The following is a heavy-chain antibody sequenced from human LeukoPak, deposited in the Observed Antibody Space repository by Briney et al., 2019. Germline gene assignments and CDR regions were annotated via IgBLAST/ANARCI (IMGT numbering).Heavy chain of an antibody. CDR2: IKSKTDGRTT. Sequence: NPGGSLRRSCAASGFTFSNVWMSRVRQAPGKGLEWCGRIKSKTDGRTTDYAAHVKGRFTISRDDSKNTLYLQMNSLKTEDTAVYYCTTVDYDFWSGYLDYWGQGTLVTVPS. J-gene: IGHJ4*02. V-gene: IGHV3-15*01. CDR1: GFTFSNVW. D-gene: IGHD3-3*01. CDR3: TTVDYDFWSGYLDY.